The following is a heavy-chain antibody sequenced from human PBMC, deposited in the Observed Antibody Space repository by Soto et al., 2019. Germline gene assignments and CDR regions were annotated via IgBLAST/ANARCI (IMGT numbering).Heavy chain of an antibody. CDR3: ASPDLVATITSHY. CDR2: INPNSGDT. D-gene: IGHD5-12*01. V-gene: IGHV1-2*02. Sequence: AASVKVSCKASGYTFTGYYMHWVRQAPGQGLEWMGWINPNSGDTNYAQKFQGRVTMTRDTSISTAYMELSSLRYDDTAVYYCASPDLVATITSHYWGQGTLVTVSS. J-gene: IGHJ4*02. CDR1: GYTFTGYY.